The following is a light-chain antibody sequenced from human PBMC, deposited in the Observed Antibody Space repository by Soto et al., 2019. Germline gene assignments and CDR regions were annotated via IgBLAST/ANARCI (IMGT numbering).Light chain of an antibody. CDR3: QQYNNWPRT. CDR2: GAS. CDR1: QSVGSS. J-gene: IGKJ1*01. Sequence: EIVLTQSPDSLCLSPGERATLSCRASQSVGSSLAWYQQKPGQAPRLLIYGASTRATGIPARFSGSGSGTEFTLTISSLQSEDFAIYYCQQYNNWPRTFGQGTKVDIK. V-gene: IGKV3-15*01.